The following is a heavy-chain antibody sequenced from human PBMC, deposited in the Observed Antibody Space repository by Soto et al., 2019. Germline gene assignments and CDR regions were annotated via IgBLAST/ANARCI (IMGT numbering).Heavy chain of an antibody. Sequence: QVQLVQSGAEVKKPGSSVKVSCKASGGTFNNYVVNWVRQAPGQGLEWMGGILPIFATANYAQKFQGGFTITADNSTSTAYMEWTSLRSEDTAVYYCAGRCDSTACLGHFDYWGQGTLVTVAA. V-gene: IGHV1-69*06. CDR3: AGRCDSTACLGHFDY. D-gene: IGHD3-22*01. J-gene: IGHJ4*02. CDR1: GGTFNNYV. CDR2: ILPIFATA.